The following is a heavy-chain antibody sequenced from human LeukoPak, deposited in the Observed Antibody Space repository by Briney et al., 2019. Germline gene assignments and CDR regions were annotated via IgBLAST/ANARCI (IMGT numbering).Heavy chain of an antibody. CDR3: ARGYSSSWRFYYFDY. J-gene: IGHJ4*02. CDR2: INHSGST. Sequence: GSLRLSCAASGFTFSSYEMNWVRQAPGKGLEWIGEINHSGSTNYNPSLKSRVTISVDTSKNQFSLKLSSVTAADTAVYYCARGYSSSWRFYYFDYWGQGTLVTASS. V-gene: IGHV4-34*01. CDR1: GFTFSSYE. D-gene: IGHD6-13*01.